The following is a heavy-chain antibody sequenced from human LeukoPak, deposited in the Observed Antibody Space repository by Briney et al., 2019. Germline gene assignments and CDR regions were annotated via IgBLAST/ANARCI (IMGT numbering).Heavy chain of an antibody. J-gene: IGHJ6*02. CDR1: GFTFSSFA. V-gene: IGHV3-23*01. CDR2: ITPSDGST. Sequence: GGSLRLSCAASGFTFSSFAMSWVRQAPGKGLEWVSVITPSDGSTYYSYSVRGRFTISRDNSKNTMYLQMNSLRAEDTAVYYCAKAQTMTMVTTVFYYGMDVWGQGTTVIVSS. D-gene: IGHD4-17*01. CDR3: AKAQTMTMVTTVFYYGMDV.